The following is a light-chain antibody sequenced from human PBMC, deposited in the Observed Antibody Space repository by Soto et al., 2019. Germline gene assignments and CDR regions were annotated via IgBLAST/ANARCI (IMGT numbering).Light chain of an antibody. CDR1: QTVSRN. V-gene: IGKV3-15*01. CDR2: AAS. CDR3: QQYNNWPPWT. J-gene: IGKJ1*01. Sequence: EIVMTQSPGTLSVSLGERATLSCRASQTVSRNLAWYQQKPGQAPRLLIYAASTRATGTPARFSGSGSGTEFTLTVSSLQSEDFAVYFCQQYNNWPPWTFGQGTKVEIK.